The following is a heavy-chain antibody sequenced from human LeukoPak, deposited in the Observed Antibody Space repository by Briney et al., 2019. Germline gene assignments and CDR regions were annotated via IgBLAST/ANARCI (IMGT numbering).Heavy chain of an antibody. CDR3: AKHMTTVTRENY. CDR2: ISGSGGST. J-gene: IGHJ4*02. CDR1: GFTVNNNY. V-gene: IGHV3-23*01. Sequence: GGSLRLSCAASGFTVNNNYMNWVRQAPGKGLEWVSAISGSGGSTYYADSVKGRFTISRDNSKNTLYLQMNSLRAEDTAVYYCAKHMTTVTRENYWGQGTLVTVSS. D-gene: IGHD4-17*01.